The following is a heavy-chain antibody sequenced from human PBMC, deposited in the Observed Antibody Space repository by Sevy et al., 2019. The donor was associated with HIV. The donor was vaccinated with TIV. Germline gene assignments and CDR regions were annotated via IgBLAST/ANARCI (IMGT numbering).Heavy chain of an antibody. CDR3: AKDRRDGYYQAYYFDY. J-gene: IGHJ4*02. CDR1: GFTFSSYA. CDR2: ISGSGGST. Sequence: GGSLRLSCAASGFTFSSYAMSWVRQAPGKGLEWVSAISGSGGSTYYADSVKGRFTISRDNSKNTLYLQMNSLRAEDTAVYYCAKDRRDGYYQAYYFDYWGQRTLVTVSS. V-gene: IGHV3-23*01. D-gene: IGHD1-26*01.